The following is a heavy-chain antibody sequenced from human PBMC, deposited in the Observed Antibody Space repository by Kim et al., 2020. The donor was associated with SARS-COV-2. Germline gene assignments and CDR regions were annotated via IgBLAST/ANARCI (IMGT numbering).Heavy chain of an antibody. CDR3: ATYLTMVRGESGAFDI. Sequence: SVKVSCKASGGTFSSYAISWVRQAPGQGLEWMGGIIPIFGTANYAQKFQGRVTITADESTSTAYMELSSLRSEDTAVYYCATYLTMVRGESGAFDIWGQGTMVTVSS. CDR2: IIPIFGTA. V-gene: IGHV1-69*13. J-gene: IGHJ3*02. D-gene: IGHD3-10*01. CDR1: GGTFSSYA.